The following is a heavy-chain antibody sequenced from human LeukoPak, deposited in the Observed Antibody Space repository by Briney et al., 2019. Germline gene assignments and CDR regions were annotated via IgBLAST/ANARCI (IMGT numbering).Heavy chain of an antibody. CDR2: IYYSGST. CDR3: ARVLAATYYYYYYYYMDV. D-gene: IGHD6-19*01. Sequence: SETLSLTCTVSGGSISSSSYYWGWIRQPPGKGLEWIGSIYYSGSTYYNPSLKSRVTISVDTSKNQFSLKLSSVTAADTAVYYCARVLAATYYYYYYYYMDVWGKGTTVTGSS. V-gene: IGHV4-39*07. CDR1: GGSISSSSYY. J-gene: IGHJ6*03.